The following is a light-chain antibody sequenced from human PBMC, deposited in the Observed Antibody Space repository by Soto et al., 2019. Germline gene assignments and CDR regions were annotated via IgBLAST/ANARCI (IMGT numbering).Light chain of an antibody. J-gene: IGKJ3*01. Sequence: DIQMTQSPSSLSASVGDRVTITCRASQTIGNYLNWYQQKPGKAPKLLIHTASSLQSGVPSKFGGSGSGTDFTLTISRLQPEDYATNYCQQSFSTPRTFGPGTKVDIK. CDR3: QQSFSTPRT. V-gene: IGKV1-39*01. CDR2: TAS. CDR1: QTIGNY.